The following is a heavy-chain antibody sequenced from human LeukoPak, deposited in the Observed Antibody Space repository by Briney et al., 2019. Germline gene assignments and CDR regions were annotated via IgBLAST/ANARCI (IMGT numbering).Heavy chain of an antibody. V-gene: IGHV4-59*01. D-gene: IGHD2-15*01. CDR3: ARGVYCSGGRCYFDY. J-gene: IGHJ4*02. CDR1: GGSISGYY. Sequence: PSETVSLTCTVSGGSISGYYWSWMRQPPGKGLEWIGYIYNSGSTNYNPSLKSRVTMSVDTSKNQFSLKLSSVTAADTAIYNCARGVYCSGGRCYFDYWGQGTLVTVSS. CDR2: IYNSGST.